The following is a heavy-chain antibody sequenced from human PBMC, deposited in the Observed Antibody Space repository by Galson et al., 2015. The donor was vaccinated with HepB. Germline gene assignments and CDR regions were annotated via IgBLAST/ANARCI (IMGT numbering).Heavy chain of an antibody. Sequence: SLRLSCAASGFTFSSYGMHWVRQAPGKGLEWVAVISYDGSNKYYADSVKGRFTISRDNSKNTLYLQMNSLRAEDTAVYYCAKDRRYCSGTSCRRDYWYFDLWGRGTLVTVSS. CDR1: GFTFSSYG. J-gene: IGHJ2*01. V-gene: IGHV3-30*18. D-gene: IGHD2-2*01. CDR3: AKDRRYCSGTSCRRDYWYFDL. CDR2: ISYDGSNK.